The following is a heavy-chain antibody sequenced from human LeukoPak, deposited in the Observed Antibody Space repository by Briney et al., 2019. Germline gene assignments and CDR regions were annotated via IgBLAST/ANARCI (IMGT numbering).Heavy chain of an antibody. CDR2: ISGSGDRT. J-gene: IGHJ6*02. CDR3: AKGGSGYYYKNGMDV. Sequence: GGSLRLSCAASGFMFSSYAMSWVRQAPGKGLEWVSDISGSGDRTNQADSVKGRFTISRDNSKNTLYLQMNSLRAEDTAVYYCAKGGSGYYYKNGMDVWGQGTTVTVSS. V-gene: IGHV3-23*01. D-gene: IGHD3-3*01. CDR1: GFMFSSYA.